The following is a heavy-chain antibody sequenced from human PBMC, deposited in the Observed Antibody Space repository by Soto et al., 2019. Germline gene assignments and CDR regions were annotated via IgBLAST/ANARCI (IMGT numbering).Heavy chain of an antibody. CDR1: GGSISSSSYY. V-gene: IGHV4-39*01. Sequence: PSETLSLTCTVSGGSISSSSYYWGWIRQPPGKGLEWIGSIYYSGSTYYNPSLKSRVTISVDTSKNQFSLKLSSVTAADTAVYYCARHHGLNGELLGFDYWGQGTLVTVSS. D-gene: IGHD1-26*01. CDR2: IYYSGST. J-gene: IGHJ4*02. CDR3: ARHHGLNGELLGFDY.